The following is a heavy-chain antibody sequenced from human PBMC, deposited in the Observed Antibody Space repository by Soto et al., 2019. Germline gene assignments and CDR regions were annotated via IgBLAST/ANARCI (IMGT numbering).Heavy chain of an antibody. CDR3: ARVGPPRTYYDFWSGYYYYGMDV. CDR1: GFTFSSYG. D-gene: IGHD3-3*01. V-gene: IGHV3-33*01. CDR2: IWYDGSNK. Sequence: GSLRLSCAASGFTFSSYGMHWVRQAPGKGLEWVAVIWYDGSNKYYADSVKGRFTISRDNSKNTLYLQMNSLRAEDTAVYYCARVGPPRTYYDFWSGYYYYGMDVWGQGTTVTVSS. J-gene: IGHJ6*02.